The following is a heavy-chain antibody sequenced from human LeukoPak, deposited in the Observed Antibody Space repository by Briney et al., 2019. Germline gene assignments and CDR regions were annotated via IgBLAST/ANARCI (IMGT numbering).Heavy chain of an antibody. Sequence: PSETLSLTCTVSGGSISSGGYYWSWIRQHPGKGLEWIGYIYYSGSTYYNPSLKSRVTISVDTSKNQFSLKLSSVTAADTAVYYCNVAAAGTEGGWFDPWGQGTLVTVSS. V-gene: IGHV4-31*03. CDR2: IYYSGST. D-gene: IGHD6-13*01. CDR1: GGSISSGGYY. J-gene: IGHJ5*02. CDR3: NVAAAGTEGGWFDP.